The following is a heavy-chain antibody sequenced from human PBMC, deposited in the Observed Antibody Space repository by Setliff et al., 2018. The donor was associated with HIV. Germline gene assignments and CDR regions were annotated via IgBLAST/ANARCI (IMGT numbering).Heavy chain of an antibody. J-gene: IGHJ4*02. V-gene: IGHV3-7*01. CDR1: GFTSGFTFTNYW. Sequence: GGSLRLSCAASGFTSGFTFTNYWMSWVRQAPGKGLEWVANINQNGREKYYADSVKGRFTISRDNAKNSLYLEMNSLRAEETAVYYCAAVFTGVPGRSLDYWGQGTLVTVSS. CDR2: INQNGREK. CDR3: AAVFTGVPGRSLDY. D-gene: IGHD1-26*01.